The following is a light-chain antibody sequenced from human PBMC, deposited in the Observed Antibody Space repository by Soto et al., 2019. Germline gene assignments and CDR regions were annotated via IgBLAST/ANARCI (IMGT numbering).Light chain of an antibody. V-gene: IGLV2-8*01. CDR1: SSDIGAYIY. Sequence: QSALTQPPSASGSPGQSVTISCTGTSSDIGAYIYVSWYQQHPGKAPKPMISEVSRRPSGVPERFSGSKSDNTASLTVSGLQADDEAHYYCSSYAGSNNFVFGTGTKLTVL. J-gene: IGLJ1*01. CDR2: EVS. CDR3: SSYAGSNNFV.